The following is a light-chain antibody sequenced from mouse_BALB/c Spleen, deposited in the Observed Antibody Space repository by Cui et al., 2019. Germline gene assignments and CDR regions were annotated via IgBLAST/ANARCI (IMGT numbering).Light chain of an antibody. CDR3: QQHNEYPLT. CDR1: KSISKY. CDR2: SGS. V-gene: IGKV16-104*01. J-gene: IGKJ5*01. Sequence: DVQITQSPSYLAASPGETITINCRASKSISKYLAWYQEKPGKTNKLLIYSGSTLQSGIPSRFSGSGSGTYFTLTISSLEPEDFAIYYCQQHNEYPLTFGAGTKLELK.